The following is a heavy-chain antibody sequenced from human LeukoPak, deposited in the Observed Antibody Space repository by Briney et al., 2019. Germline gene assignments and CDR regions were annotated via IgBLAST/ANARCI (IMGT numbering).Heavy chain of an antibody. CDR2: TSYDGNSK. CDR3: AVRTVNSGLGY. J-gene: IGHJ4*02. Sequence: PGGSLRLSCAASGFAFSNYVMHWVRQAPGKGLEWVASTSYDGNSKNYADSVKGRFTVSRDNSQNTLYLQMHSLTPDDTAIYYCAVRTVNSGLGYWGQGTLVTVSS. V-gene: IGHV3-30*03. D-gene: IGHD4-17*01. CDR1: GFAFSNYV.